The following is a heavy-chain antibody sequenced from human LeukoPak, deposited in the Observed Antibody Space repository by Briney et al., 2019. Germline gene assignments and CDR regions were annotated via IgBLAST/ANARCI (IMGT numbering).Heavy chain of an antibody. CDR2: ISGNGGYT. CDR1: GFIFSSYA. Sequence: HTGGSLRLSCAASGFIFSSYAMSWVRQAPGKGLEWVSGISGNGGYTYYADSVKGRFTISRDNSKNTLYLQMNSLRAEDTAVYYRAKDRTMGYCSGGRCAYFDYWGQGTLVTVSS. CDR3: AKDRTMGYCSGGRCAYFDY. D-gene: IGHD2-15*01. J-gene: IGHJ4*02. V-gene: IGHV3-23*01.